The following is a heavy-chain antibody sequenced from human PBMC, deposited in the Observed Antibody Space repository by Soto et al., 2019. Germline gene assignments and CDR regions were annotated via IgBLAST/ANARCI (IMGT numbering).Heavy chain of an antibody. CDR1: GGTFSSYA. J-gene: IGHJ4*02. CDR2: IIPIFGTA. V-gene: IGHV1-69*13. CDR3: TRAGRDGYNFEEW. D-gene: IGHD5-12*01. Sequence: ASGKVSCKASGGTFSSYAISWVRQAPGQGLEWMGGIIPIFGTANYTQKFQGRVTITADESTSTAYMELSSLRSEDTAVYYCTRAGRDGYNFEEWWGQGTLVTVSS.